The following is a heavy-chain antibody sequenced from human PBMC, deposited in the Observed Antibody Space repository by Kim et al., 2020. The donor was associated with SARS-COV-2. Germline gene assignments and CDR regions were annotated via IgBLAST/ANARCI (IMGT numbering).Heavy chain of an antibody. Sequence: GGSLRLSCAASGFTVSSNYMSWVRQAPGKGLEWVSVIYSDGSTYYADSVKGRFTISRDNSKNTLYLQMNSLRAEDTAVYYCARDMGLGDFDFWGQGTLVTVSS. CDR2: IYSDGST. D-gene: IGHD2-21*01. J-gene: IGHJ4*02. CDR3: ARDMGLGDFDF. V-gene: IGHV3-53*01. CDR1: GFTVSSNY.